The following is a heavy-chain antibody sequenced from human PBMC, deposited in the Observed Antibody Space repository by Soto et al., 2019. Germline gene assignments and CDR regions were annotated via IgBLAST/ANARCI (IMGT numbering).Heavy chain of an antibody. Sequence: EVQLLESGGDLVQPGGSLRLSCAASGFTFSNSAMTWVRQAPGKGLEWVSSMTISGDSTYYADSVKGRFTISRDNSANTLYLQMNSLRPEDTAVYYCAKEIRPNDFWGKGTLVTVSS. CDR3: AKEIRPNDF. CDR1: GFTFSNSA. V-gene: IGHV3-23*01. J-gene: IGHJ4*02. CDR2: MTISGDST.